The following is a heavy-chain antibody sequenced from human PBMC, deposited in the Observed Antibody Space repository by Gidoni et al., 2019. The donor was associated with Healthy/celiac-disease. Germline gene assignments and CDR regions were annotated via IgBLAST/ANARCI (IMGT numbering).Heavy chain of an antibody. Sequence: QVQLVQSGAAVKKPGSSVKVLCKASGGTFSSYANSWVRQAPGQGLEWMGGIFPIFGTANYAQKFQGRVTITADESTSTAYMELSSLRSEDTAVYYCARGFRGYEASFDYWGQGTLGTVSS. V-gene: IGHV1-69*01. J-gene: IGHJ4*02. CDR1: GGTFSSYA. D-gene: IGHD5-12*01. CDR3: ARGFRGYEASFDY. CDR2: IFPIFGTA.